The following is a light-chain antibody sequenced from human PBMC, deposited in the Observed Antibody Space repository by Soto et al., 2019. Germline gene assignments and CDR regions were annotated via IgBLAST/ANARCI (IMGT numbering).Light chain of an antibody. V-gene: IGLV2-14*01. J-gene: IGLJ1*01. CDR2: EVS. CDR1: SSDIGGYNF. Sequence: QSALTQPASVSVSPGQSITISCTGTSSDIGGYNFVSWYQHHPGRAPKLLIYEVSNRPSGVSNRFSVSKSGDTASLTISGLHAEDEADYYCTSYRTTTTLLYVFGTGTKVTVL. CDR3: TSYRTTTTLLYV.